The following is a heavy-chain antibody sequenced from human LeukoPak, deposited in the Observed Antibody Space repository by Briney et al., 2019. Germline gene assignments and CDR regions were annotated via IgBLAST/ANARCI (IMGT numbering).Heavy chain of an antibody. CDR2: ISSSSSYI. CDR3: ARVRGGATTQVYYFDY. V-gene: IGHV3-21*04. J-gene: IGHJ4*02. CDR1: GFTFSSYS. Sequence: GGSLRLSCAASGFTFSSYSMNWVRQAPGKGLEWVSSISSSSSYIYYADSVKGRFTISRDNAKNSLYLQMNSLRAEDTALYHCARVRGGATTQVYYFDYWGQGTLVTVSS. D-gene: IGHD5-12*01.